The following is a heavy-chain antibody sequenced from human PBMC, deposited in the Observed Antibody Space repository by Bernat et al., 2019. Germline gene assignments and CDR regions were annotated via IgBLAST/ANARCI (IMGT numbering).Heavy chain of an antibody. CDR1: GFTFSSYS. CDR2: ISSSSSTI. D-gene: IGHD2-15*01. J-gene: IGHJ6*02. Sequence: EVQLVESGGGLVQPGGSLRLSCAASGFTFSSYSMNWVRQAPGKGLEWVSYISSSSSTIYYADSVKGRFTISRDNAKNSLYLQMNSLRAEDTAVYYCAREQDCSGGSCYSDDYYYYGMDVWGQGTTVTVSS. V-gene: IGHV3-48*01. CDR3: AREQDCSGGSCYSDDYYYYGMDV.